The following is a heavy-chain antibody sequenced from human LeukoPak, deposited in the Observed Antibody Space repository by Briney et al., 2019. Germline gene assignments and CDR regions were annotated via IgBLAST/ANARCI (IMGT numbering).Heavy chain of an antibody. Sequence: GGSLRLSCAASGFTFSRCAMTWVRQAPGKGLEWVSAISASGGSTDYADSGKGRFTISRDNSKNTLYLQMNSLRAEDTAVYYCARKYYGGNSGGFDYWGQGTLVTVSS. CDR2: ISASGGST. V-gene: IGHV3-23*01. CDR1: GFTFSRCA. D-gene: IGHD4-23*01. CDR3: ARKYYGGNSGGFDY. J-gene: IGHJ4*02.